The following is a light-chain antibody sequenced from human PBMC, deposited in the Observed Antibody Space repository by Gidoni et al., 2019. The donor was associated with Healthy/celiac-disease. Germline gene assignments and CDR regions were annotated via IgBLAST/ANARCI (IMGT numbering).Light chain of an antibody. V-gene: IGLV3-1*01. CDR1: KLGDKC. CDR2: QDS. Sequence: SYELTQPPSVSVSPGQTASITCSGDKLGDKCACWSQQKPCQSHVLVIYQDSKRPSGIPERFSGSISWNTATLSLSGTQAMDEADYYCQALDSSTVVFGGGTTLTVL. CDR3: QALDSSTVV. J-gene: IGLJ2*01.